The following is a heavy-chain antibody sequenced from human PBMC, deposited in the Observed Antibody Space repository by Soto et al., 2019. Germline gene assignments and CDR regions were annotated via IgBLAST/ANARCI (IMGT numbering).Heavy chain of an antibody. J-gene: IGHJ3*02. Sequence: QAQLQESGPGLVKPSQTLSLTCTVSGGSISSGNYYWNWIRLHPGKGLEWIGHNSYSGSTYYTPSPKSLGTSSVDPSKNHFSRKLSSVTAADTAVYFCARARYGDYDDAFDIWGQGTMVTVSS. V-gene: IGHV4-31*01. D-gene: IGHD4-17*01. CDR3: ARARYGDYDDAFDI. CDR2: NSYSGST. CDR1: GGSISSGNYY.